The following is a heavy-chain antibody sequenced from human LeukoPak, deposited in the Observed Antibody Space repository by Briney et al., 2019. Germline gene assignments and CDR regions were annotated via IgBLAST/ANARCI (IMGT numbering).Heavy chain of an antibody. D-gene: IGHD5-24*01. V-gene: IGHV3-30*04. CDR2: ISYDGVYK. CDR3: ARDEFDGYNLGPSIY. CDR1: GFTFRNYA. Sequence: GGSLRLTCVASGFTFRNYAMHWVRQTPDKGLEWVAVISYDGVYKNYADSVKGRFTISRDDPKNTLYLQMNSLRTEDTGLYYCARDEFDGYNLGPSIYWGQGTLVTVSS. J-gene: IGHJ4*02.